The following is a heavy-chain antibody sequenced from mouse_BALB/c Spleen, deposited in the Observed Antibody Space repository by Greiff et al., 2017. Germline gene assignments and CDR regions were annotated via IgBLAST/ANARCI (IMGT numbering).Heavy chain of an antibody. V-gene: IGHV2-6-7*01. CDR1: GFSLTGYG. Sequence: VKVVESGPGLVAPSQSLSITCTVSGFSLTGYGVNWVRQPPGKGLEWLGMIWGDGSTDYNSALKSRLSISKDNSKSQVFLKMNSLQTDDTARYYCARSSTMITSEAWFAYWGQGTLVTVSA. D-gene: IGHD2-4*01. J-gene: IGHJ3*01. CDR2: IWGDGST. CDR3: ARSSTMITSEAWFAY.